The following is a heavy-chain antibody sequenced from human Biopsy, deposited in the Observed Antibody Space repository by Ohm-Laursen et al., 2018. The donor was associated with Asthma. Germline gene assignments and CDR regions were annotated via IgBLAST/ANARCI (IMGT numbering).Heavy chain of an antibody. Sequence: SLRLSCAAPGFMSRSFGMRWVRQAPGKGLEWVALMSYDGSIKDYADSVKGRFTIPRDNSMNTLYLHMNSLRVEDTAVYYCARGLDYSGRSGFDYWGQGTLVTVSS. CDR2: MSYDGSIK. CDR1: GFMSRSFG. V-gene: IGHV3-30*03. CDR3: ARGLDYSGRSGFDY. J-gene: IGHJ4*02. D-gene: IGHD3-10*01.